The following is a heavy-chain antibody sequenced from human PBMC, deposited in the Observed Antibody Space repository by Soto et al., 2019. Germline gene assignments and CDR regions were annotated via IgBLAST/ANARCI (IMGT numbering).Heavy chain of an antibody. CDR3: ARDFGAYDSSGYPNCYYYGMDV. D-gene: IGHD3-22*01. Sequence: QVQLVQSGAEVKKPGASVKVSCKASGYTFTSYGISWVRQAPGQGLEWMGWISAYNGNANYAQKLQGRVTRTTDPATSTAYMELRSLRSDDTAVYYCARDFGAYDSSGYPNCYYYGMDVWGQGTTVTVSS. CDR1: GYTFTSYG. CDR2: ISAYNGNA. J-gene: IGHJ6*02. V-gene: IGHV1-18*01.